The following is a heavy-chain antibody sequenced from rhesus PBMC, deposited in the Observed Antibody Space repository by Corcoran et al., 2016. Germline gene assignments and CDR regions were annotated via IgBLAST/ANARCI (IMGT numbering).Heavy chain of an antibody. V-gene: IGHV4-147*01. Sequence: QVQLQESGPGVVKPSETLSLTCAVSGGSISSYWWGWIRQPPGKGLEWIGHVTGCSGNPSYNPSLKSRVTISSDTSKNQFSLELSSVTAADPAVYYCASWRGIRFDYWGQGVLVTVSS. CDR3: ASWRGIRFDY. CDR2: VTGCSGNP. D-gene: IGHD3-34*01. CDR1: GGSISSYW. J-gene: IGHJ4*01.